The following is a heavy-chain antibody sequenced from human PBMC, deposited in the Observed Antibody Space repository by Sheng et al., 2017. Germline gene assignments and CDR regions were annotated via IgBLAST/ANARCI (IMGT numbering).Heavy chain of an antibody. Sequence: EVQLVETGGGLIPALGGPLRLSRAASGFTVSSNYMSWVRQAPGKGLEWVSVIYSGGSTYYADSVKGRFTISRDNSKNTLYLQMNSLRAEDTAVYYCARARSYYDSSGYPYYFDYWGQGTLVTVSS. CDR1: GFTVSSNY. CDR2: IYSGGST. V-gene: IGHV3-53*02. D-gene: IGHD3-22*01. J-gene: IGHJ4*02. CDR3: ARARSYYDSSGYPYYFDY.